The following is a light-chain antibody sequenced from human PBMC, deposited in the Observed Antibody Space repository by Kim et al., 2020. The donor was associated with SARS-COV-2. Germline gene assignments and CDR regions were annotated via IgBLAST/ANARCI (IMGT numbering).Light chain of an antibody. CDR3: SSYTSSSTLV. J-gene: IGLJ2*01. Sequence: QSALTQPASVSGSPGQSITISCTGTSSDVGGYNYVSWYQQHPGKAPKLMMYDVSKRPSGVSNRFSGSKSGNTASLTISGLQAEDEADYYCSSYTSSSTLVFGGGTQLTVL. CDR2: DVS. CDR1: SSDVGGYNY. V-gene: IGLV2-14*01.